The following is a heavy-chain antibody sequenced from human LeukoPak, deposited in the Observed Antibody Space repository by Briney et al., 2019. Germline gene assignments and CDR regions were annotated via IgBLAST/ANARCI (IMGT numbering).Heavy chain of an antibody. Sequence: PGGSLRLSCAASGLTLSSYDMTWVRQAAGKGLEYVSSINYNGIYIFSADSVKGRFTISRDNAKNSLYLEMNSLRVEDTAFYYCARIGPGRDGSNSFDQWGQGTLVIVSS. D-gene: IGHD5-24*01. J-gene: IGHJ4*02. CDR1: GLTLSSYD. V-gene: IGHV3-21*01. CDR3: ARIGPGRDGSNSFDQ. CDR2: INYNGIYI.